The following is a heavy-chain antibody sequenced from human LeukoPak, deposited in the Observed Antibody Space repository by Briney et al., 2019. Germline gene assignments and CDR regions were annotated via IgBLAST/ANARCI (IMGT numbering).Heavy chain of an antibody. V-gene: IGHV4-31*03. CDR2: IYYSGST. D-gene: IGHD1-20*01. Sequence: SETLSLTCTVSGGSISSGGYYWSWVRQHPGTGLEWIGYIYYSGSTYYNPSLKSRVTISVDTSKNQFSLKLSSVTAADTAVYYCARSPRAYHITGAVSWFDPWGQGTLVTVSS. CDR1: GGSISSGGYY. J-gene: IGHJ5*02. CDR3: ARSPRAYHITGAVSWFDP.